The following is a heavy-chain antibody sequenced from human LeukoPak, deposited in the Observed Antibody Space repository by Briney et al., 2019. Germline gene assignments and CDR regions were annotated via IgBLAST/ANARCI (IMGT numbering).Heavy chain of an antibody. D-gene: IGHD6-13*01. V-gene: IGHV1-2*02. CDR2: INPNSGGT. CDR3: ARELVGPSRRFIAAAGAPLAFDP. J-gene: IGHJ5*02. Sequence: ASVKVSCKASGYTFTGYYMHWVRQAPGQGLEWMGWINPNSGGTNYAQKFQGRVTMTRDTSISTAYMGLSRLRSDDTAVYYCARELVGPSRRFIAAAGAPLAFDPWGQGTLVTVSS. CDR1: GYTFTGYY.